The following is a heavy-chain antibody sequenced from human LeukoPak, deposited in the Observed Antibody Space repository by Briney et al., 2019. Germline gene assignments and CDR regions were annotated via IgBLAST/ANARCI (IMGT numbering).Heavy chain of an antibody. D-gene: IGHD2-2*01. Sequence: NPSETLSLNCTVSGGSISSSSYYWGWIRQPPGKGLEWIGSIYYSGSTYYNPSLKSRVTISVDTSKNQFSLKLSSVTAADTAVYYCARHQRDCSSTSCYSNWFDPWGQGTLVTVSS. V-gene: IGHV4-39*01. CDR2: IYYSGST. CDR1: GGSISSSSYY. J-gene: IGHJ5*02. CDR3: ARHQRDCSSTSCYSNWFDP.